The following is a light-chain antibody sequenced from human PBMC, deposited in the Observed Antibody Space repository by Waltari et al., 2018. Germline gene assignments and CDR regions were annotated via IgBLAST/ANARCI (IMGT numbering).Light chain of an antibody. Sequence: QSVLSQPPSASGTPGQRVTISCAGRASNIGNNVVNWYQQVPGKAPKRLIYRSDPRPSGVPARVAASKSGTSASLAISRLQSEDEADYYCAAWDDSLNGHWVFGGGTKVTV. CDR3: AAWDDSLNGHWV. CDR2: RSD. CDR1: ASNIGNNV. J-gene: IGLJ3*02. V-gene: IGLV1-44*01.